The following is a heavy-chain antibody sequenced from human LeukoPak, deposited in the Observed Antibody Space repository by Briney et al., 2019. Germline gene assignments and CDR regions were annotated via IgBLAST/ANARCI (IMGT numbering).Heavy chain of an antibody. CDR2: ISGSGGST. V-gene: IGHV3-23*01. D-gene: IGHD1-26*01. CDR1: GFTFSSYA. J-gene: IGHJ4*02. CDR3: AKGGVYSGSYWGPDY. Sequence: GGSLRLSCAASGFTFSSYAMSWVRQAPGRGLEWVSAISGSGGSTYYADSVKGRFTISRDNSKNTLYLQMNSLRAEDTAVYYCAKGGVYSGSYWGPDYWGQGTLVTVSS.